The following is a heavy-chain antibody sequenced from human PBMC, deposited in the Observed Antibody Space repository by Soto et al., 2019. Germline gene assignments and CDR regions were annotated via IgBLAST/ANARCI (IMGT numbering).Heavy chain of an antibody. V-gene: IGHV4-31*03. CDR3: SCSSTSWNWFDP. Sequence: QVQLQESGPGLVKPSQTLSLTCTVSGGSISSGGYYWSWIRQHPGKGLEWIGYIYYSGSTYYNPSLNSRVTISVDTSKNQFSLKLSSVTAADTAVYYCSCSSTSWNWFDPWGQGTLVTVSS. J-gene: IGHJ5*02. D-gene: IGHD2-2*01. CDR2: IYYSGST. CDR1: GGSISSGGYY.